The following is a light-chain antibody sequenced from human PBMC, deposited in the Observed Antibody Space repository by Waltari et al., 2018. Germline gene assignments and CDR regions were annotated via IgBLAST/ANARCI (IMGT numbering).Light chain of an antibody. CDR3: QQRSNWPLT. J-gene: IGKJ4*01. V-gene: IGKV3-11*01. CDR2: TAS. Sequence: EIVLTQSPATLSLSPGERATLSCRASQSVYTYLAWYQQKPGQAPRLLISTASNRASGVPARFSGSGSGTDFTLTITSLEPEDFAVYYCQQRSNWPLTFGGGTKVEIK. CDR1: QSVYTY.